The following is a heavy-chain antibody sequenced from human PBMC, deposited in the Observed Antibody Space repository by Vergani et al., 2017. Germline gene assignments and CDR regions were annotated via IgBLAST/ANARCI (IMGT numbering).Heavy chain of an antibody. CDR3: ARYLSSFTMIAPFVDYYYGMDV. J-gene: IGHJ6*02. Sequence: QVQLVESGGGVVQPGRSLRLSCAASGFTFSSYGMHWVRQAPGKGLEWVAVIWYDGSNKYYADSVKGRFTISRDNSKNTLYLQMNSLRADDTAVYYCARYLSSFTMIAPFVDYYYGMDVWGQGTTVTVSS. D-gene: IGHD3-22*01. V-gene: IGHV3-33*01. CDR2: IWYDGSNK. CDR1: GFTFSSYG.